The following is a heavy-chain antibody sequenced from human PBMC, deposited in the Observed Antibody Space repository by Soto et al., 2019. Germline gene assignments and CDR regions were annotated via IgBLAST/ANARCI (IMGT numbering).Heavy chain of an antibody. V-gene: IGHV1-69*12. CDR2: IIPIFGTA. Sequence: QVQLVQSGAEVKKPGSSVKVSCKASGGTFSSYAISWVRQAPGQGLEWMGGIIPIFGTANYAQKFQGRVTITADESTSTAYMELSSLRSEDTAVYYCARGQYCSGGSCYLSHYYYYGMDVWGQGTTVTVSS. CDR1: GGTFSSYA. CDR3: ARGQYCSGGSCYLSHYYYYGMDV. D-gene: IGHD2-15*01. J-gene: IGHJ6*02.